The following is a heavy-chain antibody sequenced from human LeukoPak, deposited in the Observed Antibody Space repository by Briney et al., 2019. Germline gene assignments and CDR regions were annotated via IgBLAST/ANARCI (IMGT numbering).Heavy chain of an antibody. V-gene: IGHV3-30-3*01. Sequence: PGRSLRLSCAASGFTFSSYTMHWVRQAPGKGLEWVAVISYDGSNKYYADSVKGRFTISRDNSKNTLYLQMNSLRAEDTAVYYCLVLAAIGYGRDVWGQGTTVTVSS. CDR3: LVLAAIGYGRDV. D-gene: IGHD2-2*02. CDR2: ISYDGSNK. J-gene: IGHJ6*02. CDR1: GFTFSSYT.